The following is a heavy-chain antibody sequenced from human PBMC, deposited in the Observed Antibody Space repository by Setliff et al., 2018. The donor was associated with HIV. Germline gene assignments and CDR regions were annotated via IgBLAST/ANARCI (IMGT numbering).Heavy chain of an antibody. CDR2: IYYTGSA. CDR1: GGSIRSSSSY. J-gene: IGHJ4*02. Sequence: PSETLSLTCTVSGGSIRSSSSYWGCIRQPPGKGLEWIGSIYYTGSANYNPSLKSRVTMSVDTSKNQFSLKLSSVTAADTAVYYCASGYQYDSSGYYYVTPIDYWGQGTLVTVSS. D-gene: IGHD3-22*01. V-gene: IGHV4-39*01. CDR3: ASGYQYDSSGYYYVTPIDY.